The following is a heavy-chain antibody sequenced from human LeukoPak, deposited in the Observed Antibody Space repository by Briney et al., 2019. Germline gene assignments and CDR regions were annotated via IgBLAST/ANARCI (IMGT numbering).Heavy chain of an antibody. J-gene: IGHJ5*02. D-gene: IGHD3-10*01. CDR2: ISAYNGNT. V-gene: IGHV1-18*04. Sequence: PGASVKVSCKAAGYTFTSYGSSWVRQAPGQGLEGMGWISAYNGNTNYAQKLQGRVTMTTATSTSTAYMELRSLRSDDTAVYYCARDPRDTMVRGVIITSWFDPWGQGTLVTVSS. CDR1: GYTFTSYG. CDR3: ARDPRDTMVRGVIITSWFDP.